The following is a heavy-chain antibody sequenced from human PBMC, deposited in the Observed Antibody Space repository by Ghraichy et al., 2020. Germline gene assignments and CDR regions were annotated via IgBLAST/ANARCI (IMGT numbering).Heavy chain of an antibody. CDR2: FDPEDGET. V-gene: IGHV1-24*01. D-gene: IGHD3-22*01. Sequence: ASVKVSCKVSGYTLTELSMHWVRQAPGKGLEWMEGFDPEDGETIYAQKFQGRVTMTEDTSTDTAYMELSSLRSEDTAVYYCAAYYYDSSGYSHLDYWGQGTLVTVSS. CDR3: AAYYYDSSGYSHLDY. J-gene: IGHJ4*02. CDR1: GYTLTELS.